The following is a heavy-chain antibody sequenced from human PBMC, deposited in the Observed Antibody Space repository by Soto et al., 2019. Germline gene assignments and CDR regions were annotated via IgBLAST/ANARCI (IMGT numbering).Heavy chain of an antibody. V-gene: IGHV4-59*12. J-gene: IGHJ1*01. CDR3: ARSFGWYAIDQ. Sequence: PSETLSLTCTVSGGSISSYYWSWIRQPPGKGLEWIGYIYYSGSTNYNPSLKSRVTMSVDKSKNQFSLMLSSVTAADTAVYYCARSFGWYAIDQWGQGTLVTVSS. D-gene: IGHD6-19*01. CDR2: IYYSGST. CDR1: GGSISSYY.